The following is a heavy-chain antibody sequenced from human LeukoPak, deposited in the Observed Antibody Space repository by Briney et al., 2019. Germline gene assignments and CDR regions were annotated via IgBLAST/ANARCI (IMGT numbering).Heavy chain of an antibody. Sequence: ASVKVSCKPSGYTFTVYYMHWVRQAPGQGLEWMGWISAYNGNTNYAQKLQGRVTMTTDTSTSTAYMELRSLRSDDTAVYYCARAIFGVVTSDYMDVWGKGTTVTVSS. J-gene: IGHJ6*03. V-gene: IGHV1-18*04. CDR3: ARAIFGVVTSDYMDV. CDR2: ISAYNGNT. D-gene: IGHD3-3*01. CDR1: GYTFTVYY.